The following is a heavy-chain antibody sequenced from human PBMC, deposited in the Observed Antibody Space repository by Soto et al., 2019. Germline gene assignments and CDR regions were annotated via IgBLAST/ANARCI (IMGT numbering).Heavy chain of an antibody. D-gene: IGHD3-10*01. CDR2: IRGSGDRT. J-gene: IGHJ6*02. CDR3: AKGFGQYLSGSYVEYYYGMDV. Sequence: GGSLRLSCAASGFMFSSYAMSWVRQAPGKGLEWVSGIRGSGDRTYYADSVKGRFTVSRDNPENTLYLQMNSLRAEDTAVYYCAKGFGQYLSGSYVEYYYGMDVWGQGTTVTVSS. CDR1: GFMFSSYA. V-gene: IGHV3-23*01.